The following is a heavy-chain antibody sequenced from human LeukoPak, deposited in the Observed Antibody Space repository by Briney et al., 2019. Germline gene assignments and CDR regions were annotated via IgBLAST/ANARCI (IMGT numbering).Heavy chain of an antibody. CDR1: DVSIKNYY. CDR3: ARQAVIIPTGMEGPWFDP. CDR2: IYYAGSS. V-gene: IGHV4-59*08. D-gene: IGHD2/OR15-2a*01. J-gene: IGHJ5*02. Sequence: SETLSLTCTVSDVSIKNYYWSWIRQPPGKGLEWIANIYYAGSSNYNPSLKSRVSVSIDASKNQLSLKLTSVTAADTAIYYCARQAVIIPTGMEGPWFDPWGQGTLVTVST.